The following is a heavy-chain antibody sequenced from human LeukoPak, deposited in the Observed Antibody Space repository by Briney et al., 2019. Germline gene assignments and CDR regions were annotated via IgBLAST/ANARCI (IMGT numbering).Heavy chain of an antibody. Sequence: SGTLSLTCAVSGGSISSSNWWSWVRQPPGKGLEWIGEIYHSGSTYYNPSLKSRVTISVDTSKNQFSLKLSSVTAADTAVYYCASLMIVVVDGMDVWGQGTTVTVSS. CDR1: GGSISSSNW. CDR3: ASLMIVVVDGMDV. D-gene: IGHD3-22*01. V-gene: IGHV4-4*02. J-gene: IGHJ6*02. CDR2: IYHSGST.